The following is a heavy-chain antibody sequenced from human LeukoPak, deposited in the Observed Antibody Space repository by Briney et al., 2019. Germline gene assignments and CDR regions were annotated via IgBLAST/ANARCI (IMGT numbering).Heavy chain of an antibody. Sequence: GGSLRLSCAASGFTFSDYYMSWIRQAPGKGLEWVSYISSSGSTIYYADSVKGRFIISRDNAKNSLYLQMNSLRAEDTAVYYCARDRAARPYYYYMDVWGKGTTVTVSS. CDR2: ISSSGSTI. CDR1: GFTFSDYY. CDR3: ARDRAARPYYYYMDV. V-gene: IGHV3-11*01. J-gene: IGHJ6*03. D-gene: IGHD6-6*01.